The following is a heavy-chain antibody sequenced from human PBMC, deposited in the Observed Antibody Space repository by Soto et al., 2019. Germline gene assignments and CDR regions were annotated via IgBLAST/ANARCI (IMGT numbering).Heavy chain of an antibody. V-gene: IGHV5-51*01. CDR1: GYSFTSYW. CDR3: ASTRFKQRGAFDI. J-gene: IGHJ3*02. CDR2: IYPGDSDT. D-gene: IGHD3-10*02. Sequence: PGESLKISCKGSGYSFTSYWIGWVRQMPGKGLEWMGIIYPGDSDTRYSPSFQGQVTISADKSISTAYLQWSSLKASDTAMYYCASTRFKQRGAFDIWGQGIMVTVSS.